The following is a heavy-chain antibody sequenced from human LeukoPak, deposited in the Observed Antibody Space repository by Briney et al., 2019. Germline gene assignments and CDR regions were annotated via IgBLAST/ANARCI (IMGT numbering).Heavy chain of an antibody. CDR3: AREGRSGSYFDY. J-gene: IGHJ4*02. V-gene: IGHV3-20*04. CDR1: GFTFDDYG. CDR2: INWNGGST. D-gene: IGHD1-26*01. Sequence: GGSLTLSCAASGFTFDDYGMSWVRQAPGKGLEWVSSINWNGGSTGYADSVKGRFTISRDNAKNSLYLQMNSLRAEDTALYYCAREGRSGSYFDYWGQGTLVTVSS.